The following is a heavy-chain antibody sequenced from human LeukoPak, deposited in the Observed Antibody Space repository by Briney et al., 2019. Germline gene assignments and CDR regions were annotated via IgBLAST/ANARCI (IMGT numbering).Heavy chain of an antibody. Sequence: GGSLRLSCAGSGFPFSNYWMAWVRQAPGKGLEWVANMKEDGGEINYVDSVKGRFTISRDNAKNSLDLQMNSLRVDDTAVNYCVRDRGYSTFDYWGQGTLVIVSS. CDR1: GFPFSNYW. V-gene: IGHV3-7*01. J-gene: IGHJ4*02. CDR3: VRDRGYSTFDY. CDR2: MKEDGGEI. D-gene: IGHD4-23*01.